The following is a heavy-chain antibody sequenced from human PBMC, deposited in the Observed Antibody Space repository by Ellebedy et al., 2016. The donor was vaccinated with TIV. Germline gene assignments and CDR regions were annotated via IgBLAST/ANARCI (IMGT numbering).Heavy chain of an antibody. CDR2: IYQDGSEQ. J-gene: IGHJ5*02. V-gene: IGHV3-7*01. D-gene: IGHD4-17*01. CDR3: ARRGSYGDYSVRVNSWFDL. CDR1: GFSFRSYW. Sequence: GESLKISCSASGFSFRSYWMSWVRQAPGKGLEWVANIYQDGSEQYYVDSVKGRFTISRDNARNSVYLQMNSLRAEDTAVYYCARRGSYGDYSVRVNSWFDLWGQGTPVTVSS.